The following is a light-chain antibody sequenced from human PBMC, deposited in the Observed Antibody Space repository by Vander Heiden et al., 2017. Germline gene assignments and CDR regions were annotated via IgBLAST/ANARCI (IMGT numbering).Light chain of an antibody. CDR1: QSVSSY. Sequence: EIVLTQSPATLSLSPGERATLSCRASQSVSSYLAWYQQKPGQAPRLLIYDASNRATGIPARFSGSGSGTDFTLTISSLEPEDFAVYYCQQLSNWPPLTFGQGTLLEIK. CDR2: DAS. V-gene: IGKV3-11*01. J-gene: IGKJ5*01. CDR3: QQLSNWPPLT.